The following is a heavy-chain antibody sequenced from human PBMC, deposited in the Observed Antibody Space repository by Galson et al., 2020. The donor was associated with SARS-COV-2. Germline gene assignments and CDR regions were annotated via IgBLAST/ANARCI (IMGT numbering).Heavy chain of an antibody. J-gene: IGHJ3*02. Sequence: SQTLSLTCSVSGDSVTSGGYYWSWVRQHPGKGLEWIGYIYYSGTTYYNTSHQSRLTISVDTSKNQFSLKMTSLTAADTAVYYCARVAAAVKGAFDIWGQGTMVTVSS. CDR1: GDSVTSGGYY. V-gene: IGHV4-31*03. D-gene: IGHD6-13*01. CDR2: IYYSGTT. CDR3: ARVAAAVKGAFDI.